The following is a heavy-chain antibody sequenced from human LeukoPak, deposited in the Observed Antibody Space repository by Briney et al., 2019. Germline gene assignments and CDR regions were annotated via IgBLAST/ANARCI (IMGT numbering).Heavy chain of an antibody. J-gene: IGHJ6*03. Sequence: GGSLRLSCAASGFTFSSYWMHWVRQAPGKGLLWVSRINSDGSSTNYADSVKGRFTISRDNSKNTLYLQMNSLRAEDTAVYYWAKDQLYYDILTGYSIRTYYYYYYMDVWGKGTTVTVSS. CDR3: AKDQLYYDILTGYSIRTYYYYYYMDV. V-gene: IGHV3-74*01. D-gene: IGHD3-9*01. CDR2: INSDGSST. CDR1: GFTFSSYW.